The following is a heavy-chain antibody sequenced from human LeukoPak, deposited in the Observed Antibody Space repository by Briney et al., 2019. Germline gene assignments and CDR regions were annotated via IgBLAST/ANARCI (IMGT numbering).Heavy chain of an antibody. Sequence: GRSLRLSCAASGFTFTNHGIHWVRRPPGKGREWVAFIWFDGSNKYYADSVKGRFTISRDNSKNTLYLQMNTLRAEDTAVYYCARDISYGSDYYYYYGMDVWGQGATVTVSS. CDR3: ARDISYGSDYYYYYGMDV. J-gene: IGHJ6*02. CDR1: GFTFTNHG. D-gene: IGHD5-24*01. V-gene: IGHV3-33*01. CDR2: IWFDGSNK.